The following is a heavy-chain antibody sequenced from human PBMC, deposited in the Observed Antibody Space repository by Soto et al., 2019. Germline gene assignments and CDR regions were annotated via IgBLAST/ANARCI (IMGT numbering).Heavy chain of an antibody. D-gene: IGHD6-13*01. CDR1: CGSISSRDW. J-gene: IGHJ5*02. V-gene: IGHV4-4*02. CDR2: IDHSGNT. Sequence: PSETLSLTCAVSCGSISSRDWWNWVRQPPGMGLEWIGEIDHSGNTNYNPSLKSRVTISVDKSKTQFSLKLNSVTAADTAVYYCARSLGTTWSFDPWGQGTLVTVSS. CDR3: ARSLGTTWSFDP.